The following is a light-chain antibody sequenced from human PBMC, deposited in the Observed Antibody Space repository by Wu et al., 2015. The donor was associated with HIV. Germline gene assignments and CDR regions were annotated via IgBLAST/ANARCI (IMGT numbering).Light chain of an antibody. CDR2: AAS. J-gene: IGKJ1*01. V-gene: IGKV1-8*01. CDR1: QGISSY. CDR3: TNYTTGSPWT. Sequence: RITQSPSSLSASTGDRVTITCRASQGISSYLAWYQQKPGKAPKLLIYAASTLQSGVPSRFSGSGSGTDFTLTISSLQPEDLXLLLSTNYTTGSPWTFGQGTKVEVK.